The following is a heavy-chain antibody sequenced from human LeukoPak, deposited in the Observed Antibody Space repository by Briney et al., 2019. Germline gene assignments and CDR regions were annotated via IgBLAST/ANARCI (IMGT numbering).Heavy chain of an antibody. V-gene: IGHV4-31*11. J-gene: IGHJ4*02. CDR2: IYYSGST. CDR3: ARRVPGYYFDY. D-gene: IGHD2-2*01. Sequence: SETLSLTCAVYGGSFSGYYWSWIRQHPGKGLEWIGYIYYSGSTYYNPSLKSRVTISVDTSKNQFSLKLSSVTAADTAVYYCARRVPGYYFDYWGQGTLVTVSS. CDR1: GGSFSGYY.